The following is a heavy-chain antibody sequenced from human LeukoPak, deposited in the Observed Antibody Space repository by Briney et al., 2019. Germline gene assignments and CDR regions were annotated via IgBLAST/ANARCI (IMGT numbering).Heavy chain of an antibody. CDR2: ISGSGGST. J-gene: IGHJ5*02. CDR1: GFTFSSYA. D-gene: IGHD6-19*01. V-gene: IGHV3-23*01. CDR3: XXXXXXXXXXYHGDWFDP. Sequence: GGSLRLSCAASGFTFSSYAMSWVRQAPGKGLEWVSAISGSGGSTYYADSVKGRFTISRDNPKNTLYLQMNSLRAEDTAVYYCXXXXXXXXXXYHGDWFDPWGQGTLVTVSS.